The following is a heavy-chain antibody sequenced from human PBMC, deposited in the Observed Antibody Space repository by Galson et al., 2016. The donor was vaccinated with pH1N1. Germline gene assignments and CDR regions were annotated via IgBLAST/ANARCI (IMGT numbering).Heavy chain of an antibody. V-gene: IGHV4-59*02. Sequence: SETLSLTCTVSGASVTSHYWSWIRQPPGKGLEWIGYIHYSGSTAYNSSPKSRATISVDTSTNHFSLKLSSVTAADTALSFCARGDYDVFDGSYKTWYFDFWGRGSLVTVSS. CDR2: IHYSGST. D-gene: IGHD3-9*01. J-gene: IGHJ2*01. CDR3: ARGDYDVFDGSYKTWYFDF. CDR1: GASVTSHY.